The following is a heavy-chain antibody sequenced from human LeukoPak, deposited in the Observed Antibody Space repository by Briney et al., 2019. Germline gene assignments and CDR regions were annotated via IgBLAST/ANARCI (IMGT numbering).Heavy chain of an antibody. CDR1: GFTFSDYY. V-gene: IGHV3-11*01. CDR3: ARFVPPWKYLWQEDYMDV. CDR2: ISSSGSTI. D-gene: IGHD5-12*01. J-gene: IGHJ6*03. Sequence: PGGSLRLSCAASGFTFSDYYMSWIRQAPGKGLEWVSYISSSGSTIYYADSVKGRFTISRDNAKNSLYLQMNSLRAEDTAVYYCARFVPPWKYLWQEDYMDVWGKGTTVTISS.